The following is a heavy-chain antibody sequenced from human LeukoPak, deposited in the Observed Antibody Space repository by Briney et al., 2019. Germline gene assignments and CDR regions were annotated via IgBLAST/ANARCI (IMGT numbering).Heavy chain of an antibody. J-gene: IGHJ6*03. CDR1: GGSISSGGYS. CDR2: IYYSGST. Sequence: PSETLSLTCAVSGGSISSGGYSWSWIRQPPGKGLEWIGYIYYSGSTYYNPSLKSRVTISVDTSKNQFSLKLSSVTAADTAVYYCAREAPYYDFWSGQAGYYYYYMDVWGKGTTVTVSS. V-gene: IGHV4-30-4*07. D-gene: IGHD3-3*01. CDR3: AREAPYYDFWSGQAGYYYYYMDV.